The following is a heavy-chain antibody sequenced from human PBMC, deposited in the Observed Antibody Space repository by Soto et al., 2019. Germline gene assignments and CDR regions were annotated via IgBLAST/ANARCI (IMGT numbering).Heavy chain of an antibody. CDR1: GFSLSTHGMC. V-gene: IGHV2-70*01. CDR2: IDWDDDK. J-gene: IGHJ6*02. D-gene: IGHD3-9*01. CDR3: ALIRGTRVSYYDILTYGMDV. Sequence: SGPTLVNPTQTLTLTCTFSGFSLSTHGMCVSWIRQPPGKALEWLALIDWDDDKYYNTSLKTRLTISKDTSKNQVVLTMATMDPVDTGTYYCALIRGTRVSYYDILTYGMDVWGQGTTVTVSS.